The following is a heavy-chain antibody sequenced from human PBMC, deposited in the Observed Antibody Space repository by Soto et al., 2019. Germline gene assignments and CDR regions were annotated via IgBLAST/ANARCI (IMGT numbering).Heavy chain of an antibody. J-gene: IGHJ3*02. CDR2: IYYSGNT. CDR3: SRDLSSADGFHI. V-gene: IGHV4-31*03. Sequence: SETLSLTCTVSGGSISSVNYYWSWIRQHPGKGLEWIGHIYYSGNTYYNPSLKSRVTISIDTSKNQLSLKLSSVTAADTAVYYCSRDLSSADGFHIWGKGTMVTVSS. CDR1: GGSISSVNYY.